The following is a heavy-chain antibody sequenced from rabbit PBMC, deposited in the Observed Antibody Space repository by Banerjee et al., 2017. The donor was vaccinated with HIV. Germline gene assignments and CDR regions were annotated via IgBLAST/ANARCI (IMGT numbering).Heavy chain of an antibody. V-gene: IGHV1S45*01. CDR2: IYTGDGNT. J-gene: IGHJ4*01. D-gene: IGHD6-1*01. CDR1: GFSFSSSYY. Sequence: QQQLEESGGGLVQPEGSLTLTCTASGFSFSSSYYMCWVRQAPGKGLEWFACIYTGDGNTYYASWAKGRFTISKTSSTTVTLQMTSLTAADTATYFCASGAYGGSAGYGWYFNLWGPGTLVTVS. CDR3: ASGAYGGSAGYGWYFNL.